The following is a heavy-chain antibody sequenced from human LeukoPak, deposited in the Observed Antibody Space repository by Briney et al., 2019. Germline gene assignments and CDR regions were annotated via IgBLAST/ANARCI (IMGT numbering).Heavy chain of an antibody. D-gene: IGHD2-21*02. CDR3: ARDTCDGGDCFNWFDP. CDR2: INPKGGGI. V-gene: IGHV1-2*02. J-gene: IGHJ5*02. Sequence: ASVKVSCKASGYSFTDYYIHWARQAPGQGLEWMGWINPKGGGINYAPEFQGRVTMTRDTSITTAYMELSSLRSDDTAINYCARDTCDGGDCFNWFDPWGQGTLVTVSS. CDR1: GYSFTDYY.